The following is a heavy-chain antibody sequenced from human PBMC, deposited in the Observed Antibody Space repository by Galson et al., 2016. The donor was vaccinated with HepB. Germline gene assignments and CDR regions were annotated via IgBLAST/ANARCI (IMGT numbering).Heavy chain of an antibody. Sequence: SLRLPCAASEFTFSNFAMSWFRQAPGKGLEWVAALHSSGSTTYYADSVRGRFTISRDNAKKTLYLQMNSLRADDTAIYYCAKDLFVHSDFFDFWGQGTLVIVSS. V-gene: IGHV3-23*01. J-gene: IGHJ4*02. CDR1: EFTFSNFA. CDR2: LHSSGSTT. CDR3: AKDLFVHSDFFDF.